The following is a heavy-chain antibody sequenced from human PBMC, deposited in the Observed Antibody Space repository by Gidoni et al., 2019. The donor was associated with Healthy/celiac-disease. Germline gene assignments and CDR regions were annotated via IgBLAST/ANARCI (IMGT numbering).Heavy chain of an antibody. J-gene: IGHJ5*02. CDR3: ARRRLLVVVAATLRNNCFDP. CDR1: GGSCSGYY. Sequence: QVQLQQWGAGRMKPSETLSLTCAVDGGSCSGYYWSWIRQPPGKGLEWIGEINHSGSTNYNPSLKSRVTISVDPSKNQFSLKLSSLTAADTAVYYCARRRLLVVVAATLRNNCFDPWGQGTLVTVSS. CDR2: INHSGST. D-gene: IGHD2-15*01. V-gene: IGHV4-34*01.